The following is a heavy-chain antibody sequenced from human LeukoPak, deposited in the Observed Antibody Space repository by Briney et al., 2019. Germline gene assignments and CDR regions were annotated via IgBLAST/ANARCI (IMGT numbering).Heavy chain of an antibody. CDR3: AKVSSNYYGSGSYQTLDY. Sequence: GGSLRLSCAASGSTFSSYAMSWVRQAPGKELEWVSAISGSGGSTYYADSVKGRFTISRDNSKNTLDLQMNSLRAEDTAVYYCAKVSSNYYGSGSYQTLDYWGQGTLVTVSS. J-gene: IGHJ4*02. CDR1: GSTFSSYA. CDR2: ISGSGGST. D-gene: IGHD3-10*01. V-gene: IGHV3-23*01.